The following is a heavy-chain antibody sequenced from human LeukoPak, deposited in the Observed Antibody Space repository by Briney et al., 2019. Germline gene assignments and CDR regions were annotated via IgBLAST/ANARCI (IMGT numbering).Heavy chain of an antibody. CDR3: ARLRGYSYGPGPYYFDY. V-gene: IGHV3-30*03. Sequence: HPGGSLRLSCAASGFTFSSYGMHWVRRAPGKGLEWVAVISYDGSNKYYADSVKGRFTISRDNSKNTLYLQMGSLRAEDMAVYYCARLRGYSYGPGPYYFDYWGQGTLVTVSS. CDR2: ISYDGSNK. CDR1: GFTFSSYG. D-gene: IGHD5-18*01. J-gene: IGHJ4*02.